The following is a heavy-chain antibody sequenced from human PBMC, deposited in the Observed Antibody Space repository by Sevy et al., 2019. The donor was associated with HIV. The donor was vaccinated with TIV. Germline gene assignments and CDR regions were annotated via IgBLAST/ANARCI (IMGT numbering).Heavy chain of an antibody. D-gene: IGHD3-22*01. CDR1: GFTFSYYN. Sequence: GGSLRLSCAASGFTFSYYNMNWVRQAPGKGLEWVSSISSGSSYVYHADSVKGRFTISRENAKNSLYLQMNSLRTEDTAVYYSTSILHYYYSPSDYWGQGTQVTVSS. J-gene: IGHJ4*02. V-gene: IGHV3-21*01. CDR2: ISSGSSYV. CDR3: TSILHYYYSPSDY.